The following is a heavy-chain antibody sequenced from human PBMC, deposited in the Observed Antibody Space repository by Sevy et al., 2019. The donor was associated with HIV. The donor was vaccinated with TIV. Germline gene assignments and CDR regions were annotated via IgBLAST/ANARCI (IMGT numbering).Heavy chain of an antibody. D-gene: IGHD6-13*01. Sequence: ASVKVSCKVSGGTFSSYGISWVRQAPGQGLEWMGGIIPNFVTTHYAQQFQGRVTITADESTPTVYMEVSSLRSDDTAVYYCARDGEYSPSWSDRYYFDYWGQGTLVTVSS. CDR3: ARDGEYSPSWSDRYYFDY. CDR1: GGTFSSYG. CDR2: IIPNFVTT. J-gene: IGHJ4*02. V-gene: IGHV1-69*13.